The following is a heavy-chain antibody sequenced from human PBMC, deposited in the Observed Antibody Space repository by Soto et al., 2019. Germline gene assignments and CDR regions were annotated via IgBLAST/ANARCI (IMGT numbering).Heavy chain of an antibody. CDR1: GYTFTSYA. CDR3: DREVPYFDWLLYTPELYYFDY. Sequence: ASVKVSCKASGYTFTSYAMHWVRQAPGQRLEWMGWINAGNGNTKYSQKIQGRVTITRDTSASTAYMELRSLRSEDTAMYYYDREVPYFDWLLYTPELYYFDYWGQGTLVTVSS. D-gene: IGHD3-9*01. V-gene: IGHV1-3*01. J-gene: IGHJ4*02. CDR2: INAGNGNT.